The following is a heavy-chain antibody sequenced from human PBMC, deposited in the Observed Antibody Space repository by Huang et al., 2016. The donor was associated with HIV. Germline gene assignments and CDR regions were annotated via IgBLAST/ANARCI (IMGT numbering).Heavy chain of an antibody. V-gene: IGHV4-39*01. CDR2: IYYKGST. CDR3: ARHREGPVAYYSGWGSHLNYMDV. D-gene: IGHD3-10*01. Sequence: QLLLQESGPGLVKPSEALALTCAVSGGSIRSSDYHWGWIRQPPGKGLEWIGSIYYKGSTHHRPSLKGRVTIALNTSKNLFFLNLTSRTAADTAVYYCARHREGPVAYYSGWGSHLNYMDVWGRGRTVVVSS. CDR1: GGSIRSSDYH. J-gene: IGHJ6*03.